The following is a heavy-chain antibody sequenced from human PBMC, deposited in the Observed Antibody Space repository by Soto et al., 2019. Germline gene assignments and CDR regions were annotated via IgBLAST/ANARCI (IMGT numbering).Heavy chain of an antibody. J-gene: IGHJ6*02. V-gene: IGHV1-18*01. CDR1: GYTFTSYG. D-gene: IGHD2-15*01. CDR2: ISAYNGNT. CDR3: ARPSRYCSGGSCSRDGMDV. Sequence: ASVKVSCKASGYTFTSYGISWVRQAPGQGLEWMGWISAYNGNTNYAQKLQGRVTMTTDTSTSTAYMELRSLRSDDTAVYYCARPSRYCSGGSCSRDGMDVWGQGTTVTVSS.